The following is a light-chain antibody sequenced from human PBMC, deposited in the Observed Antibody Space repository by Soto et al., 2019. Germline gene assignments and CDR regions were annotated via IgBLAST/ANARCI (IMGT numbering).Light chain of an antibody. V-gene: IGKV1-5*03. J-gene: IGKJ3*01. Sequence: DVLLTQSPSTLSASIGDRVTITCRASQTINNWLAWYQQKPGKAPKLLIHKTSTLESGVPSRFSGNGSGTEFTLTISSMKPDDVATYYCKQYKTTFGPGTKVDIK. CDR1: QTINNW. CDR3: KQYKTT. CDR2: KTS.